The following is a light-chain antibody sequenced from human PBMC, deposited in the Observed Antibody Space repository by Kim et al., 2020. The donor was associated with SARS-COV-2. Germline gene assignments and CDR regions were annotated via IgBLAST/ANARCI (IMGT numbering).Light chain of an antibody. CDR3: QQRSNWPS. CDR1: QSVGTS. Sequence: SLSPGDRATLSCRASQSVGTSLAWYQQKPGQAPRPLSFDASDRAPGVPARFSGSGSGTDFTLTIDNLEPEDFAVYYCQQRSNWPSFGGGTKVDIK. CDR2: DAS. J-gene: IGKJ4*01. V-gene: IGKV3-11*01.